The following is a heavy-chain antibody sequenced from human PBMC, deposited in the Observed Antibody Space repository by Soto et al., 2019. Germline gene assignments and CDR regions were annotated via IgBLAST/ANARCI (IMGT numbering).Heavy chain of an antibody. D-gene: IGHD3-22*01. CDR1: GFTFSSYG. J-gene: IGHJ4*02. Sequence: QVQLVESGGGVVQPGRSLRLSCAASGFTFSSYGMHWVRQAPGKGLEWVAVISYDGSNKYYADSVKGRFTISRDNSKNTLYLQMNSLRAEDTAVYYCAKDFQDSSGVDDWGQGTLVTVSS. CDR2: ISYDGSNK. CDR3: AKDFQDSSGVDD. V-gene: IGHV3-30*18.